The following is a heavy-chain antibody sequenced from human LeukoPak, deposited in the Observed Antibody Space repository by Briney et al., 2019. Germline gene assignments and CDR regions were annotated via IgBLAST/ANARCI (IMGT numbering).Heavy chain of an antibody. J-gene: IGHJ4*02. CDR1: GFTFSSYG. CDR2: ISSNGGST. D-gene: IGHD3-22*01. CDR3: AKDGTGGYYYLDY. Sequence: PGGSLRLSCSASGFTFSSYGMNWVRQAPGKGLEYVSAISSNGGSTYYADSVQGRFTISRDSSRNTLYLQMNSLRAEDTAVYYCAKDGTGGYYYLDYWGQGTLVTVSS. V-gene: IGHV3-64*04.